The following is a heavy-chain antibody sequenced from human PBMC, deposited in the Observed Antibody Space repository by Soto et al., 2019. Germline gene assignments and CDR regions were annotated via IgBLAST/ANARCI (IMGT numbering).Heavy chain of an antibody. Sequence: GASVEVSCKASGYSFTSYYINWVRQAPGQGLEWMGWMNPNSGNTGYAQKFQGRVTMTRNTSISTAYMELSSLRSEDTAVYYCARAPYYGSGGGMDVWGQGTTVTVSS. CDR2: MNPNSGNT. D-gene: IGHD3-10*01. J-gene: IGHJ6*02. V-gene: IGHV1-8*01. CDR1: GYSFTSYY. CDR3: ARAPYYGSGGGMDV.